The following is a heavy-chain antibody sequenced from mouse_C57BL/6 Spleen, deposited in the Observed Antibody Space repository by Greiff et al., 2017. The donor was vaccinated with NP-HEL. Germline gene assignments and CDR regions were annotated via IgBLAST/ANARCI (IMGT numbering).Heavy chain of an antibody. Sequence: QVQLKQSGPELVKPGASVKISCKASGYAFSSSWMNWVKQRPGKGLEWIGRIYPGDGDTNYNGKFKGKATLTADKSSSTAYMQLSSLTSEDSAVYFCARCGYYVGYYFDYWGQGTTLTVSS. CDR1: GYAFSSSW. CDR3: ARCGYYVGYYFDY. CDR2: IYPGDGDT. J-gene: IGHJ2*01. V-gene: IGHV1-82*01. D-gene: IGHD2-3*01.